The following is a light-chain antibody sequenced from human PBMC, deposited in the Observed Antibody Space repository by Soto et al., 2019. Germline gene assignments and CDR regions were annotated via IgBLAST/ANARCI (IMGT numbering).Light chain of an antibody. J-gene: IGLJ2*01. CDR1: SSDVGGYNY. CDR2: DVS. CDR3: TSYPSPGTLVV. Sequence: QSVLTQPASVSGSPGQSITISCTGTSSDVGGYNYVSWYQQHPGKAPKLMIYDVSNRPSGVSNRFSGSKSGNTASLTISGPQLEDEVDYYCTSYPSPGTLVVFGGGPNLT. V-gene: IGLV2-14*01.